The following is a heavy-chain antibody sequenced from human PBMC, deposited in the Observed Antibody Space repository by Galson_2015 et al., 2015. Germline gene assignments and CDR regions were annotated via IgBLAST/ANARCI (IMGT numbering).Heavy chain of an antibody. CDR3: ARDPVDGSGHFDY. J-gene: IGHJ4*02. V-gene: IGHV3-74*01. D-gene: IGHD6-19*01. CDR2: IKGDGSSI. CDR1: GFTFSSYW. Sequence: SLRLSCAASGFTFSSYWMHWVRQVPGKGLMWVSRIKGDGSSIIYADSVKGRFTIYRDNTKNTVWLQMNSLRVEDTAVYYCARDPVDGSGHFDYWGQGTLVTVSS.